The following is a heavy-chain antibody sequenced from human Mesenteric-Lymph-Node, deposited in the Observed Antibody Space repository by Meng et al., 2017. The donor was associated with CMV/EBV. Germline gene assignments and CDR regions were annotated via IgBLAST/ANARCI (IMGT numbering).Heavy chain of an antibody. CDR2: INPNSGGT. D-gene: IGHD2-2*02. CDR1: GYTFTGYY. J-gene: IGHJ3*02. Sequence: ASVKVSCKASGYTFTGYYIHWVRQAPGQGLEWMGWINPNSGGTNYAQKLQGRVTMTTDTSTSTAYMELRSLRSDDTAVYYCARDPGYCSSTSCYNDAFDIWGQGTMVTVSS. CDR3: ARDPGYCSSTSCYNDAFDI. V-gene: IGHV1-2*02.